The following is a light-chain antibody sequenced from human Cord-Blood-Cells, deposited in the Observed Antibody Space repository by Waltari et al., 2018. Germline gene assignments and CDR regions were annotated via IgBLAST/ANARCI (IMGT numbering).Light chain of an antibody. Sequence: QSALTQPAPVSGSPGQSITISCTGTSSDFGGYNYVSWYQQHPGKAPKLMIYDVSNRPSGVSNRFSGSKSGNTASLTISGLQAEDEADYYCSSYTSSSTGVFGGGTKLTVL. CDR3: SSYTSSSTGV. CDR2: DVS. CDR1: SSDFGGYNY. J-gene: IGLJ2*01. V-gene: IGLV2-14*01.